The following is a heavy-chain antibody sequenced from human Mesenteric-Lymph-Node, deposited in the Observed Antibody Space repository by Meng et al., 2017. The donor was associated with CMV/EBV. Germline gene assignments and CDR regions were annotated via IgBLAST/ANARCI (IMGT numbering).Heavy chain of an antibody. D-gene: IGHD1-1*01. CDR2: VYYSGDT. CDR3: ARILNTGTHGRGWFGL. Sequence: GSLRLSCTVSGGSISSSSYYWGWIRQPPGKGLEWIGSVYYSGDTDYNPSLKSRVTMSVDTSKNQFFLKLNSVTAADTAVYYCARILNTGTHGRGWFGLWGQGILVTVSS. V-gene: IGHV4-39*07. CDR1: GGSISSSSYY. J-gene: IGHJ5*01.